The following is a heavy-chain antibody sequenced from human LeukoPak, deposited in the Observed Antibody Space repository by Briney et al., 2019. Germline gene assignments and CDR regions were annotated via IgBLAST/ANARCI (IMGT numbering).Heavy chain of an antibody. V-gene: IGHV3-30-3*01. CDR3: AREGRYYYDSSGFDY. D-gene: IGHD3-22*01. CDR1: GFTFSSYA. Sequence: GRSLRLSCAASGFTFSSYAMHWVRQAPGKGLEWVAVISYDGSNKHYADSVKGRFTISRDNSKNTLYLQMNSLRAEDTAVYYCAREGRYYYDSSGFDYWGQGTLVTVSS. CDR2: ISYDGSNK. J-gene: IGHJ4*02.